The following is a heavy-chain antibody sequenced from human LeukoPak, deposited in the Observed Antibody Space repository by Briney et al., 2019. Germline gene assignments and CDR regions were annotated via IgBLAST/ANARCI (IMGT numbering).Heavy chain of an antibody. CDR1: GYIFTELS. J-gene: IGHJ4*02. CDR3: ATDGAGDYLNH. D-gene: IGHD4-17*01. CDR2: FKPEDGET. Sequence: ASVKVSCKVSGYIFTELSMHWVRQAPGQGLEWMGGFKPEDGETFYAQKFQGRVNMTEDTSTDTAYMELSSLSYDDTAVYYCATDGAGDYLNHWGQGTLVTVSS. V-gene: IGHV1-24*01.